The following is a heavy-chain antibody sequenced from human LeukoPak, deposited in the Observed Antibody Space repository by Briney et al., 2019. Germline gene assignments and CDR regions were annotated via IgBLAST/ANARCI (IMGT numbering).Heavy chain of an antibody. CDR3: ARLMDNNYDGSAFDY. D-gene: IGHD3-22*01. CDR2: IGTYDGHT. Sequence: ASVKVSCNTSGYSFTDYIIAWVRQAPGQGLEWLGWIGTYDGHTSYAQKVQCRVTMTTDTSATTAYLELRSLTSDDTALYYCARLMDNNYDGSAFDYWGQGTLVTVSS. V-gene: IGHV1-18*01. J-gene: IGHJ4*02. CDR1: GYSFTDYI.